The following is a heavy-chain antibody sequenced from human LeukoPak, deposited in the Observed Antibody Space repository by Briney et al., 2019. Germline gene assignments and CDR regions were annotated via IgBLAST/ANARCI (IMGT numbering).Heavy chain of an antibody. CDR1: GFTFSSYA. V-gene: IGHV3-64D*06. D-gene: IGHD6-13*01. J-gene: IGHJ6*02. CDR3: VKRIAAASMDV. Sequence: GGSLRLSCSASGFTFSSYAMHWVRQAPGKGLEYVSAISSNGGSTYYADSVKGRFTISRDNSKNTLYLQMSSLRAEDTAVYYCVKRIAAASMDVWGQGTTVTASS. CDR2: ISSNGGST.